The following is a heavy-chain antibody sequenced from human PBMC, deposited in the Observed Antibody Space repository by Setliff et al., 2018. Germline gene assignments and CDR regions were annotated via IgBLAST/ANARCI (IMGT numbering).Heavy chain of an antibody. Sequence: PGGSLRLSCAASGFTFSSYWMHWVRQAPGKGLVWVSRINSDGSTTNYADSVKGRFTISRDNAKNSLFLQMNNLRAEDTALYYCASSSGWIPWIQHWGPGTLVTVSS. J-gene: IGHJ1*01. CDR1: GFTFSSYW. CDR3: ASSSGWIPWIQH. CDR2: INSDGSTT. D-gene: IGHD3-10*01. V-gene: IGHV3-74*01.